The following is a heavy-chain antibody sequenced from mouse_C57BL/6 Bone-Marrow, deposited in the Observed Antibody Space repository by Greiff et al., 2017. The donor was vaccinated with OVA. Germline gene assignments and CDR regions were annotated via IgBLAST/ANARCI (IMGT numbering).Heavy chain of an antibody. CDR2: IDPSDSYT. CDR1: GYTFTSYW. D-gene: IGHD1-1*01. V-gene: IGHV1-69*01. CDR3: ARLLIYYYGSFYWYFDV. J-gene: IGHJ1*03. Sequence: VQLQQSGAELVMPGASVKLSCKASGYTFTSYWMHWVKQRPGQGLEWIGEIDPSDSYTNYNQKFKGKSTLTVDKSSSTAYMRLSSLTSEDSAVYYCARLLIYYYGSFYWYFDVWGTGTTVTVSS.